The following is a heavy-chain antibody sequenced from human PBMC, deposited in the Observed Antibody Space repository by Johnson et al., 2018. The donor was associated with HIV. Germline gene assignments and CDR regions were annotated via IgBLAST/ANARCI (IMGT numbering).Heavy chain of an antibody. J-gene: IGHJ3*02. CDR3: AKGGLLFGESIDAFDI. CDR2: IRYDGSNK. V-gene: IGHV3-30*02. D-gene: IGHD3-10*02. CDR1: GFTFSSYG. Sequence: QVQLVESGGGVVQPGGSLRLSCAASGFTFSSYGMHWVRQAPGKGLEWVAFIRYDGSNKYYADSVKGRLTISRDNSKNTLYLQMNSLRAEDTAVYYCAKGGLLFGESIDAFDIWGQGTMVTVSS.